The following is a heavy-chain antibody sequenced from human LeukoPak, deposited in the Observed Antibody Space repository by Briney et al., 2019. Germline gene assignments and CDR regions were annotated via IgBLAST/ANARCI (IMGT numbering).Heavy chain of an antibody. D-gene: IGHD1-14*01. J-gene: IGHJ4*02. Sequence: GSLRLSCEASGFTLSTYWMNWVRQVPGKGLDWVANINPDGSGKRYVDSVKGRFTIARDNADNSLYLQMNSLRAEDTAVYYCARNQRRLDYWGQGTLVTVSS. CDR1: GFTLSTYW. V-gene: IGHV3-7*01. CDR2: INPDGSGK. CDR3: ARNQRRLDY.